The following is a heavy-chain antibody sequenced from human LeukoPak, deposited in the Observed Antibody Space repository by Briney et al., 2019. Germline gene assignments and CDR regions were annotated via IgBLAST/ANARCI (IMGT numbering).Heavy chain of an antibody. CDR3: ARDESSRYCYDSSGYCIY. J-gene: IGHJ4*02. CDR1: GFTFSSYS. V-gene: IGHV3-21*01. Sequence: GGSLRLSCAASGFTFSSYSMNWVRQAPGKGLEWVSSISSSSSYIYYADSVKGRFTISRDNAKNSLYLQMNSLRAEDTAVYYCARDESSRYCYDSSGYCIYWGQGTLVTVSS. CDR2: ISSSSSYI. D-gene: IGHD3-22*01.